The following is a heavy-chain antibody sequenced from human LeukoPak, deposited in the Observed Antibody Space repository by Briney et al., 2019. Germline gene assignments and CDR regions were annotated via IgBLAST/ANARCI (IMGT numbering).Heavy chain of an antibody. V-gene: IGHV3-30-3*01. CDR3: ARESSGWYFDY. CDR2: ISYDGSNK. J-gene: IGHJ4*02. D-gene: IGHD6-19*01. CDR1: GFTFSSYA. Sequence: PGGSLRLSCAASGFTFSSYAMHWVHPAPGKGLEWVAVISYDGSNKYYADSVKGRFTISRDNSKNTLYLQMNSLRAEDTAVYYCARESSGWYFDYWGPGTLVTVSS.